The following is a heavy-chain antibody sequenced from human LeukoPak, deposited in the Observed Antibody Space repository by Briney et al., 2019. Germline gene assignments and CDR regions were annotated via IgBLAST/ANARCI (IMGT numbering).Heavy chain of an antibody. Sequence: PGGSLRLSCAASGFTFSSYGMHWVRQAPGKGLEWVAVIWYDGSNKYYADSVKGRFTISRDNSKNTLYLQVNSLRAEDTAVYYCARDIVLMVYTTRDYYGMDVWGQGTTATVSS. CDR1: GFTFSSYG. J-gene: IGHJ6*02. V-gene: IGHV3-33*01. D-gene: IGHD2-8*01. CDR3: ARDIVLMVYTTRDYYGMDV. CDR2: IWYDGSNK.